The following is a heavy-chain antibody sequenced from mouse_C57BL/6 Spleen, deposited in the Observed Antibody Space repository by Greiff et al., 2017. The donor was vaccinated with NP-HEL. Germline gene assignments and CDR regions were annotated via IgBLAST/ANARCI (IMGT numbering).Heavy chain of an antibody. J-gene: IGHJ4*01. CDR2: IYPGDGDT. D-gene: IGHD1-1*01. V-gene: IGHV1-80*01. Sequence: VQLQQSGAELVKPGASVKISCKASGYAFSSYWMNWVKQRPGKGLEWIGQIYPGDGDTNYNGKFKGKATLTADKSSSTAYMQLSSLTSEDSAVYFCARPYYYGSSYDAMDYWGQGTSVTVSS. CDR1: GYAFSSYW. CDR3: ARPYYYGSSYDAMDY.